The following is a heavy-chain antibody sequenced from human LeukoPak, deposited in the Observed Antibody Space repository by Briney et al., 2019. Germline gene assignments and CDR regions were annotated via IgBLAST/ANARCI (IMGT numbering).Heavy chain of an antibody. CDR2: VYHSGSI. CDR3: VSSYGGYVLDY. D-gene: IGHD5-12*01. J-gene: IGHJ4*02. Sequence: SETLSLTCTVSGGSISSYSWNWIRQSPVKGLEIGRVYHSGSINYNPSLKSRVTISVDTSKNQFSLNLSSVTAADTAVYYCVSSYGGYVLDYWGQGTLVIVSS. V-gene: IGHV4-59*01. CDR1: GGSISSYS.